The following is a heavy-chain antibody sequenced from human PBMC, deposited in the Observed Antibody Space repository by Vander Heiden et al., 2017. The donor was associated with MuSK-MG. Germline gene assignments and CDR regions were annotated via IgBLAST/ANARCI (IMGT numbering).Heavy chain of an antibody. CDR1: GFTFSNAW. CDR3: TTDVNTMIVVVADAFDI. Sequence: EVQLVESGGGLVKPGGSLRLSCAASGFTFSNAWMSWVRQAPGKGLEWVGRIKSKTDGGTTDYAAPVKGRFTISRDDSKNTLYLQMNSLKTEDTAVYYCTTDVNTMIVVVADAFDIWGQGTMVTVSS. J-gene: IGHJ3*02. CDR2: IKSKTDGGTT. D-gene: IGHD3-22*01. V-gene: IGHV3-15*01.